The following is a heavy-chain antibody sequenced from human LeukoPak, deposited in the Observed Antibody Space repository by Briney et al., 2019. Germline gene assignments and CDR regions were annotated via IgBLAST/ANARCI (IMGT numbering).Heavy chain of an antibody. CDR1: GYTFTSYY. CDR3: ARDPEGQWLVASNYGMDV. V-gene: IGHV1-46*01. J-gene: IGHJ6*02. Sequence: ASVKVSCKASGYTFTSYYMHWVRQAPGQGLEWMGIINPSGGSTSYAQKFQGRVTMTRDTSTSTVYMELSSLRSEDTAVYYCARDPEGQWLVASNYGMDVWGQGTTVTVSS. CDR2: INPSGGST. D-gene: IGHD6-19*01.